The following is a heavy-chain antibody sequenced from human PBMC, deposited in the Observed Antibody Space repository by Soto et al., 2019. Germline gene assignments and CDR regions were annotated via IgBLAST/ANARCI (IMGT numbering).Heavy chain of an antibody. Sequence: PDTLSLTCTVSGGSVSSGSYYWSWIRQPPGKGLEWIGYIYYSGSTNYNPPLKSRVTISVDTSKNQFSLKLSSGTAADTAVYYCARDTSSSWGNYYYYYGMDVWGQGTTVTVSS. CDR2: IYYSGST. D-gene: IGHD6-6*01. J-gene: IGHJ6*02. CDR1: GGSVSSGSYY. V-gene: IGHV4-61*01. CDR3: ARDTSSSWGNYYYYYGMDV.